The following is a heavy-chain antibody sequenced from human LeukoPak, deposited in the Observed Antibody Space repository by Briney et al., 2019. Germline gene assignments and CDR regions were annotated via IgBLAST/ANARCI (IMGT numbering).Heavy chain of an antibody. V-gene: IGHV5-51*01. CDR1: GYSFTNYW. CDR3: ARRRYYDSSGPRQFDY. D-gene: IGHD3-22*01. CDR2: IYPGDSDT. Sequence: GESLKISCKGFGYSFTNYWIGWVRQMPGKGLQWMGVIYPGDSDTRYSPSFQGQVTISADKSISTAYLQWSSLKASDTAMYYCARRRYYDSSGPRQFDYWGRGTLVTVSS. J-gene: IGHJ4*02.